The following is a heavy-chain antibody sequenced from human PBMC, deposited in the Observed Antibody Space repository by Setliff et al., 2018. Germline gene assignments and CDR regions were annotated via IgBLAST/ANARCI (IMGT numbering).Heavy chain of an antibody. CDR1: GYTFTTYY. J-gene: IGHJ4*02. CDR2: INPSGGFT. Sequence: ASVKVSCKASGYTFTTYYMHWVRQAPGQGLEWMGVINPSGGFTSYAQKFQDRVTMTRDTSTSTVYMELSSLRSGDTAMYYCARELLFGGVIFGYWGQGTLVTVSS. D-gene: IGHD3-3*01. V-gene: IGHV1-46*01. CDR3: ARELLFGGVIFGY.